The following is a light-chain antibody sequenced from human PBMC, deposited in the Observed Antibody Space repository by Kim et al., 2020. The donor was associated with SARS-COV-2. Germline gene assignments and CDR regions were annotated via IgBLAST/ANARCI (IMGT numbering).Light chain of an antibody. J-gene: IGLJ1*01. CDR1: NIGSKS. V-gene: IGLV3-21*04. Sequence: SYELTQPPSVSVAPGKTARITCGGNNIGSKSVHWYQQKPGQAPVLVIYYDSDRPSGIPERFSGSNSGNTATLTISRVEAGDEADYYCQVWDSSSHHYVFGTGTTVTVL. CDR2: YDS. CDR3: QVWDSSSHHYV.